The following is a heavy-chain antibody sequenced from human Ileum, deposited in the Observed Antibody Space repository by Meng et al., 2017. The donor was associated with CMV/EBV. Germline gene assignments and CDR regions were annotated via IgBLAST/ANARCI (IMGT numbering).Heavy chain of an antibody. CDR2: IHTSGST. J-gene: IGHJ4*02. D-gene: IGHD5-24*01. V-gene: IGHV4-61*02. CDR1: VDSISSGSFY. CDR3: ARERATPGYNQYFFDH. Sequence: QVQVQESGPGLVSPPQTLFLTCSVSVDSISSGSFYWTWIGRGAGKGLEWIGRIHTSGSTNYNSSLKSPVTISLDKSDNQFSLQMKSVTAADTAVYFCARERATPGYNQYFFDHWGQGIPVTVSS.